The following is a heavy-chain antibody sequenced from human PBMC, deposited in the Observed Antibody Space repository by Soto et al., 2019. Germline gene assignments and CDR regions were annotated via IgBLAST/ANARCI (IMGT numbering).Heavy chain of an antibody. CDR1: GGSISSYY. CDR2: IYYSGST. D-gene: IGHD5-18*01. V-gene: IGHV4-59*01. J-gene: IGHJ4*02. CDR3: ARVRPGYSYGYSLDY. Sequence: QVQLQESGPGLVKPSETLSLTCTVSGGSISSYYWSWIRQPPGKGLEWIGYIYYSGSTNYNPSLKSRVTISVDTSKNQFPLKLSSVTAADTAVYYCARVRPGYSYGYSLDYWGQGTLVTVSS.